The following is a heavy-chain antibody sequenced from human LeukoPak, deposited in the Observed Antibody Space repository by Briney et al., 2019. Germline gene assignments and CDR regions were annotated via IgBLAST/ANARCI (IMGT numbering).Heavy chain of an antibody. Sequence: SETLSLTCTVSGGSISRSYWSWIRQPPGKGLEWIGYIYYSGSTNYNPSLKSRVTISVDTSKNQFSLKLSSVTAADTAVYYCARHAGTGGSLYGYFDYWAREPWSPSPQ. D-gene: IGHD1-26*01. J-gene: IGHJ4*02. CDR3: ARHAGTGGSLYGYFDY. CDR1: GGSISRSY. V-gene: IGHV4-59*08. CDR2: IYYSGST.